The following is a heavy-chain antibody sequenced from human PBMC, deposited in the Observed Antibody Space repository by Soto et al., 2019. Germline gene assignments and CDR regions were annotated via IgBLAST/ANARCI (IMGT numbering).Heavy chain of an antibody. J-gene: IGHJ4*02. CDR2: ISGSGGST. CDR3: AKELQPAVAGICVY. D-gene: IGHD6-19*01. CDR1: GFTFSSYA. V-gene: IGHV3-23*01. Sequence: EVQLLESGGGLVQPAGSLRLSCAASGFTFSSYAMSWVRHAPGKGLEWVSAISGSGGSTYYADSVTGRFTISRDNSKSTPYLQMNSLRGEATAVYYYAKELQPAVAGICVYWGQGTLVTFAS.